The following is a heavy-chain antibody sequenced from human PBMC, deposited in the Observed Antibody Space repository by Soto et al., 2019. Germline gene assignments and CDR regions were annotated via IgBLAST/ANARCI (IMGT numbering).Heavy chain of an antibody. V-gene: IGHV1-8*01. CDR3: ARISTHQYDNSGYYAPTYYFDS. Sequence: ASVKVSCKASGYPFPIYDINWVRQATGQGLEWMGWMNPNSGNTGYAQKFQGRVTMTRNTSISTAYMELSSLRSEDTAVYYCARISTHQYDNSGYYAPTYYFDSWSQGSLVTVSS. D-gene: IGHD3-3*01. J-gene: IGHJ4*02. CDR1: GYPFPIYD. CDR2: MNPNSGNT.